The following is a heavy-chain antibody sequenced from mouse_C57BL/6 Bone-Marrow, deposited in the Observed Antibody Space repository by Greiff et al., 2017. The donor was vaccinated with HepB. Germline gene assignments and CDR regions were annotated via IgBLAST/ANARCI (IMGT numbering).Heavy chain of an antibody. CDR3: ARDYYGSSYGAWFAY. Sequence: QVQLQQSGAELARPGASVKLSCKASGYTFTSYGISWVKQSTGQGLEWIGEIYPRSGNTYYNEKFKGKATLTADKSSSTAYMELRSLTSEDSAVYFCARDYYGSSYGAWFAYWGQGTLVTVSA. CDR1: GYTFTSYG. D-gene: IGHD1-1*01. J-gene: IGHJ3*01. V-gene: IGHV1-81*01. CDR2: IYPRSGNT.